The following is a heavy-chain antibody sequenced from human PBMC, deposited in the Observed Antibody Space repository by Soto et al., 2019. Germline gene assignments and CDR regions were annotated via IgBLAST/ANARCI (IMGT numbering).Heavy chain of an antibody. J-gene: IGHJ6*02. Sequence: QVQLVQSGAEMKEPGSSVKVSCKTSGGTFSSSAISWLRQAPGQGLEWMGGIIPLFRTPDYAQKFQGRVTFAADXXTSTAYMELSSLRSEDTAVYYCARDNDRLQLGGNYYYILDVWGQGTTITVSS. V-gene: IGHV1-69*12. CDR1: GGTFSSSA. CDR2: IIPLFRTP. CDR3: ARDNDRLQLGGNYYYILDV. D-gene: IGHD4-4*01.